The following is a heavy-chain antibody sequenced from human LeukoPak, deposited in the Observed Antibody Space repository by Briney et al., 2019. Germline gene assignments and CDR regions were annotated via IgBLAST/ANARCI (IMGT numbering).Heavy chain of an antibody. Sequence: SETLSLTCAVYGGSFSGYYWSWIRQPPGKGLEWIGYIYYSGSTNYNPSLKSRVTISVDTSKNQFSLRLSSVTAADTAVYYCARASRVTMIHPWGQGTLVTVSS. D-gene: IGHD3-22*01. CDR1: GGSFSGYY. CDR3: ARASRVTMIHP. J-gene: IGHJ4*02. CDR2: IYYSGST. V-gene: IGHV4-59*01.